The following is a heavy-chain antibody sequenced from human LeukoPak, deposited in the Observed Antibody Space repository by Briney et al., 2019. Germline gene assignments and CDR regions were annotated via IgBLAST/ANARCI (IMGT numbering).Heavy chain of an antibody. Sequence: SETLSLTCAVYGGSFSGYYWSWIRQPPGKGLEWIGEINHSGSTNYNPSLKSRVTISVDTSKNQFSLKLSSVTAADTAVYYCARSRSSIAARNFDYWGQGTLVTVSS. CDR1: GGSFSGYY. J-gene: IGHJ4*02. CDR2: INHSGST. V-gene: IGHV4-34*01. D-gene: IGHD6-6*01. CDR3: ARSRSSIAARNFDY.